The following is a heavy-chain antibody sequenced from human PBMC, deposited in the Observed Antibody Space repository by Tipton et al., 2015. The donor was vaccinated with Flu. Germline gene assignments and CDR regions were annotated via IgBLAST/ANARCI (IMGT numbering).Heavy chain of an antibody. J-gene: IGHJ4*02. Sequence: SLRLSCATSGFTFSLYWMTWVRRAPGKGLEWVGNIKQDGRETYYVDSVKGRFTISRDNAKNSLYLQMNSLRAEDTAVYYCARQLGGGDCYWGQGTLVTVSS. CDR2: IKQDGRET. D-gene: IGHD2-21*01. V-gene: IGHV3-7*03. CDR3: ARQLGGGDCY. CDR1: GFTFSLYW.